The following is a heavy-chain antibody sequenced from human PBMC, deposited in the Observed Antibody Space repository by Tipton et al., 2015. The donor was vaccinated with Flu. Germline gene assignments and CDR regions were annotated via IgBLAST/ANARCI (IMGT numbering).Heavy chain of an antibody. J-gene: IGHJ3*02. CDR3: ARTPRYCSSTSCYRGGAFDI. CDR2: ISAYNGNT. Sequence: QLVQSGAEVKKPGASVKVSCKASGYTFTSYGISWERQAPGQGLEWMGWISAYNGNTNYAQKHQGRVTMTTDTSTSTAYMELRSLGSDVTAVYSCARTPRYCSSTSCYRGGAFDIWGQGTMVTVSS. CDR1: GYTFTSYG. V-gene: IGHV1-18*01. D-gene: IGHD2-2*01.